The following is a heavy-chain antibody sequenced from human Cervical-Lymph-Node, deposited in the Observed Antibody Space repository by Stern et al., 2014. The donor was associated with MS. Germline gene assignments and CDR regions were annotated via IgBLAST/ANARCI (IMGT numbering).Heavy chain of an antibody. Sequence: VQLVESGGGVVQPGRSLRRSCAASGFTFSSYGMHWVRQAPGKGLEWVAVISYDGSNKYYADSVKGRFTISRDNSKNTLYLQMNSLRAEDTAVYYCAKEFRYCTNGVCPGDYWGQGTLVTVSS. D-gene: IGHD2-8*01. CDR2: ISYDGSNK. CDR3: AKEFRYCTNGVCPGDY. CDR1: GFTFSSYG. V-gene: IGHV3-30*18. J-gene: IGHJ4*02.